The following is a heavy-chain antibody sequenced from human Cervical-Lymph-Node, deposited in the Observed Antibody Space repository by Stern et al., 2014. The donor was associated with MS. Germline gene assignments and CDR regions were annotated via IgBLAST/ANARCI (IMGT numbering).Heavy chain of an antibody. CDR3: ARGYDSSGYYPYWYFDL. J-gene: IGHJ2*01. D-gene: IGHD3-22*01. Sequence: QLQLQESGPGLVKPSETLSLTCAVSGGSITSGNWWNWVRQPPGKGLERIGASYHTGMHNYNPSLKSRVTISVDKSKNQFSLKLSSVTAADTAVYFCARGYDSSGYYPYWYFDLWGRGTLVTVSS. CDR1: GGSITSGNW. V-gene: IGHV4-4*02. CDR2: SYHTGMH.